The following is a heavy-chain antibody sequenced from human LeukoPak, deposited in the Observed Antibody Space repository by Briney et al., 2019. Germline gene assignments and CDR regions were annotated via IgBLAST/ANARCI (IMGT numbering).Heavy chain of an antibody. CDR3: AREGSGWYGDAFDI. J-gene: IGHJ3*02. CDR2: IKQDGSEK. D-gene: IGHD6-19*01. Sequence: PGGSLRLSCAASGFTFGSYAMSWVRQAPGKGLEWVANIKQDGSEKYYVDSVKGRFTISRDNAKNSLYLQMNSLRAEDTAVYYCAREGSGWYGDAFDIWGQGTMVTVSS. V-gene: IGHV3-7*03. CDR1: GFTFGSYA.